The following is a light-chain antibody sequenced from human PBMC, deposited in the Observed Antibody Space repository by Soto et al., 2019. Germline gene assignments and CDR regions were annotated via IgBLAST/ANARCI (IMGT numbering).Light chain of an antibody. V-gene: IGKV1-9*01. J-gene: IGKJ5*01. CDR2: AAS. Sequence: IQLTQSPSSLSASVGDRVTITCRASQGISSYLAWYQQKPGKAPKLLIYAASTLQSGVPSRFSGSGSGTDFTLTISCLQSEDFALYYCQHYVSSPITFGQGTRLEIK. CDR3: QHYVSSPIT. CDR1: QGISSY.